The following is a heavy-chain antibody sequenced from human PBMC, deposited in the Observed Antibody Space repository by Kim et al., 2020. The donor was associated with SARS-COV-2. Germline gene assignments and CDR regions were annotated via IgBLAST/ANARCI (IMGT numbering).Heavy chain of an antibody. CDR1: GGSISSSSYY. D-gene: IGHD3-9*01. Sequence: SETLSLTCTVSGGSISSSSYYWGWIRQPPGKGLEWIGSIYYSGSTYYNPSLKSRVTISVDTSKNQFSLKLSSVTAADTAVYYCARLSRDPYDILTGYHSANFDYWGQGTLVTVSS. CDR3: ARLSRDPYDILTGYHSANFDY. V-gene: IGHV4-39*01. CDR2: IYYSGST. J-gene: IGHJ4*02.